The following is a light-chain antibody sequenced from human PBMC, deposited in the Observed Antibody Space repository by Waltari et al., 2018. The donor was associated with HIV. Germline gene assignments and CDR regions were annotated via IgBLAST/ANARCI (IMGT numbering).Light chain of an antibody. Sequence: QSVLTQPPSASGTPGQRVTISCSGSSSNIGRNYVYWYQQLPGTAPKLLIYTNNQRPSGVPDRFSGSKSGTSASLAISGLRSEDEADYSCCSYAGSNTFVFGGGTKLTVL. CDR2: TNN. J-gene: IGLJ2*01. CDR1: SSNIGRNY. V-gene: IGLV1-47*01. CDR3: CSYAGSNTFV.